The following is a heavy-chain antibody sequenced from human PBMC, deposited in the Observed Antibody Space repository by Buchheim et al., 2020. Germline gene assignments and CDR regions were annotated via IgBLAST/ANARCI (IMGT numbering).Heavy chain of an antibody. D-gene: IGHD3-3*01. Sequence: QVQLVESGGGVVQPGRSLRLSCAASGFTFSSYAMHWVRQAPGKGLEWVAVISYDGSNKYYADSVKGRFTISRDNSKNTLYLQMNSLRAEDTAVYYCASSVAPSTYYDFWSGTREYNWFDPWGQGTL. V-gene: IGHV3-30-3*01. CDR1: GFTFSSYA. CDR2: ISYDGSNK. J-gene: IGHJ5*02. CDR3: ASSVAPSTYYDFWSGTREYNWFDP.